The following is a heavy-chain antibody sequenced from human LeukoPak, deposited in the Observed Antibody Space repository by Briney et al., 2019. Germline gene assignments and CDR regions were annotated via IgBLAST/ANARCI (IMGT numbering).Heavy chain of an antibody. V-gene: IGHV3-21*01. Sequence: GGSLRLSCAASGFTFSSYTMNWVRQAPGKGLEWVSSISTSSSYIYYADSVKGRFTISRDNAKKSLYLQMNSLRAEDTAVYYCAREEVGATTSHAFDIWGQGTMVTVSS. D-gene: IGHD1-26*01. CDR1: GFTFSSYT. CDR3: AREEVGATTSHAFDI. CDR2: ISTSSSYI. J-gene: IGHJ3*02.